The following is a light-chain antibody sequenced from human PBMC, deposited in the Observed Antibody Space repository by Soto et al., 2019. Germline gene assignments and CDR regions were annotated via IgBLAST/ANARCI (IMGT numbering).Light chain of an antibody. Sequence: DIQMTQSPSTLSASVGDRVTITCRASQNVTTWLAWYQHKPGKAPKLLLYDVSNLESGVPSRFSGSGSGTEFTLTISSLQSDDFATYYCQQLKNYPLTFGGGTKVEI. CDR1: QNVTTW. CDR3: QQLKNYPLT. V-gene: IGKV1-5*01. J-gene: IGKJ4*01. CDR2: DVS.